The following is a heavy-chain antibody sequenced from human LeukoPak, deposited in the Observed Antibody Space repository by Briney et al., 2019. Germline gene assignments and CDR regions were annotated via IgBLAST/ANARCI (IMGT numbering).Heavy chain of an antibody. V-gene: IGHV1-69*13. CDR1: GGTFSSYA. D-gene: IGHD2-15*01. J-gene: IGHJ4*02. CDR2: IIPIFGTA. Sequence: SVKVSCKASGGTFSSYAISWVRQAPGQGLEWMGGIIPIFGTANYAQKFQGRVTITADESTSTAYTELSSLRSEDTAVYYCASNYCSGGSCYYTYWGQGTLVTVSS. CDR3: ASNYCSGGSCYYTY.